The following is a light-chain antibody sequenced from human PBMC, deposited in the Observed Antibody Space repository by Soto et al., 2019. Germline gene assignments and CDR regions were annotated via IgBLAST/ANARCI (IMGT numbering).Light chain of an antibody. J-gene: IGKJ1*01. Sequence: DIQMTQSPSTLSASVGDRVTITCRASQSIGTWLAWYQHKPGRAPKLLIYDASTLEGGVPSRFSGSRSGTEFTFTISSLHTDDFATYYCQQYNSYSRAFGQGTKVEIK. V-gene: IGKV1-5*01. CDR3: QQYNSYSRA. CDR2: DAS. CDR1: QSIGTW.